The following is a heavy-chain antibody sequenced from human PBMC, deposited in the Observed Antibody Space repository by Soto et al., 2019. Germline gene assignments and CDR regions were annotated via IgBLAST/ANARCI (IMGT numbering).Heavy chain of an antibody. Sequence: SETLALTCTVSGGRICSSRDYWGWIRQPPGKGLEWIGSIYYSGSTHYNPSLKSRVTISVDTSKNQFSLKLSSVTAADTAVYYCARLIGTNIAEDGWFYWGQGTLVTVSS. CDR1: GGRICSSRDY. D-gene: IGHD6-13*01. V-gene: IGHV4-39*01. J-gene: IGHJ4*02. CDR3: ARLIGTNIAEDGWFY. CDR2: IYYSGST.